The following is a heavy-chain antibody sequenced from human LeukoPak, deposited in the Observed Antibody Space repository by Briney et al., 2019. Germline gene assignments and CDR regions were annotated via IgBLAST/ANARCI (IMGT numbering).Heavy chain of an antibody. D-gene: IGHD6-13*01. V-gene: IGHV1-8*01. CDR3: ARVYHSSSWVYYYYYGMDV. CDR1: GYTFTSYD. J-gene: IGHJ6*02. CDR2: MNPNSGNT. Sequence: ASVKVSCKASGYTFTSYDINWVRQATGQGLEWMGWMNPNSGNTGYAQKFQGRVTMTRNTSISTAYMELNSLRSEDTAVYYCARVYHSSSWVYYYYYGMDVWGQGTTVTVSS.